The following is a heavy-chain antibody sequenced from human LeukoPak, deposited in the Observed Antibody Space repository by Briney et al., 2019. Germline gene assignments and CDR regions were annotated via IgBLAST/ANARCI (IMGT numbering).Heavy chain of an antibody. CDR3: AHRQGGSFFDY. Sequence: ESGPVLVKPTETLTLTCTVSGFSLNNAGVDVTWIRQPPGKALECLAHIFSNDEKSYSTSLKNRLTISKDTSKSQVVLTMTNMDPVDTATYYCAHRQGGSFFDYWGQGTLVTVSS. J-gene: IGHJ4*02. CDR1: GFSLNNAGVD. CDR2: IFSNDEK. D-gene: IGHD1-26*01. V-gene: IGHV2-26*01.